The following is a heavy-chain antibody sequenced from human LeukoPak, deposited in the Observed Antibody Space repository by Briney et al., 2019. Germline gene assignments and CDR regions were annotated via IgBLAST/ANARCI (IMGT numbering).Heavy chain of an antibody. D-gene: IGHD3-22*01. J-gene: IGHJ4*02. V-gene: IGHV4-34*01. CDR3: ARGRYYYDSSGYYYYFDY. CDR2: INHSGST. CDR1: GGSFSGYY. Sequence: SETLSLTCAVYGGSFSGYYWSWIRQPPGKGLEWIGEINHSGSTNYNPSLKSRVTISVDTSKNQFSLKLSSVTAADTVVYYCARGRYYYDSSGYYYYFDYWGQGALVTVSS.